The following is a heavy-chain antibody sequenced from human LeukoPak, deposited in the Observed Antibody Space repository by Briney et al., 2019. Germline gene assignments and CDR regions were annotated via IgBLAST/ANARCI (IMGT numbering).Heavy chain of an antibody. CDR3: ARDRYGDYSDY. Sequence: SETLSLMCTVSGDFISDYFWSWIRQPARKGLEWIGRVYSSGNTNYNPSLKSRVTMSVDKTKNQFSLKLSFVTAADTAVYYCARDRYGDYSDYWGQGILVTVSS. CDR1: GDFISDYF. D-gene: IGHD4-17*01. V-gene: IGHV4-4*07. CDR2: VYSSGNT. J-gene: IGHJ4*02.